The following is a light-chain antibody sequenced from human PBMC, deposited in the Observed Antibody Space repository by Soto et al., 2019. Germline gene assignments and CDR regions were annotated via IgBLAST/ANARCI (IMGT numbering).Light chain of an antibody. J-gene: IGKJ3*01. CDR1: QSVLYSSNNKNY. CDR2: WAS. CDR3: QQYYSTPFG. V-gene: IGKV4-1*01. Sequence: DIVMTQSPDSLAVSLGERATINCKSSQSVLYSSNNKNYLAWYQQKPGQPPKLLIYWASTRESGVPDRFSGSGSGTDFPLTISSLQAEDVAVYYCQQYYSTPFGFGPGTKVDIK.